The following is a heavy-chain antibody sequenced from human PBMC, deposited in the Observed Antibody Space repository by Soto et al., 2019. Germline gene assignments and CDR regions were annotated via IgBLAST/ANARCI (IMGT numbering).Heavy chain of an antibody. V-gene: IGHV3-21*04. CDR3: AKDFTPDSRWDIDY. CDR1: GFTFSSDS. J-gene: IGHJ4*02. Sequence: EVQLVESGGGLVQPGGSLRLSCAASGFTFSSDSMHWVRQAPGKGLEWVSSISGGSSYIFYADSVKGRFTISRDNAKNSLYLQMSSLRDEDTALYFCAKDFTPDSRWDIDYWGQGTLVTVSS. D-gene: IGHD1-26*01. CDR2: ISGGSSYI.